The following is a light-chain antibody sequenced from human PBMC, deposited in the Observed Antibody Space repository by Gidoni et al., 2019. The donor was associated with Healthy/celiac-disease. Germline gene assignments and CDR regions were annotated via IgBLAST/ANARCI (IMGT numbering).Light chain of an antibody. CDR1: QSISSY. J-gene: IGKJ2*03. V-gene: IGKV1-39*01. Sequence: DIQITHSPSSLSASVGDRVTITCRASQSISSYLNWYQQKPGKAPKLLICAASSLQSGVPSRFSGSGSGTDFNLTISSLQPEDFATYYCQQSYSTLRSFGQGTKLEIK. CDR3: QQSYSTLRS. CDR2: AAS.